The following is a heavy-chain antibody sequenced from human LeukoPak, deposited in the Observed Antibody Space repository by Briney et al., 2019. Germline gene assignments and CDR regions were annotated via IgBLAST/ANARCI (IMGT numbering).Heavy chain of an antibody. CDR1: GGSISSSSFN. CDR3: ARRHTFGVVAFDC. D-gene: IGHD3-3*01. V-gene: IGHV4-39*01. CDR2: IYYSGST. Sequence: PSETLSLTCTVSGGSISSSSFNWGRIRPPPGQGLEWVGSIYYSGSTYYNPSLKSPVTISVDTSKNQFSLNLRSVTAADTALYSCARRHTFGVVAFDCWGQGSLVSVCS. J-gene: IGHJ4*02.